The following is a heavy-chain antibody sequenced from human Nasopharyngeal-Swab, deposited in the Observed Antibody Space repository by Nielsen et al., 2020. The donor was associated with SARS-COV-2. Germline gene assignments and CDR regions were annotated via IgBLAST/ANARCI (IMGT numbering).Heavy chain of an antibody. CDR3: VRGRGYCSSTSCPPVAFDI. CDR2: ISSSGSTI. CDR1: GFTFSDYY. D-gene: IGHD2-2*01. J-gene: IGHJ3*02. V-gene: IGHV3-11*01. Sequence: GGSLRLSCAASGFTFSDYYMNWIRQAPGKGLEWASYISSSGSTIYYADSVKGRFTISRDNAKNSLYLQMNSLRAEDTAVYHCVRGRGYCSSTSCPPVAFDIWGQGTKVTVSP.